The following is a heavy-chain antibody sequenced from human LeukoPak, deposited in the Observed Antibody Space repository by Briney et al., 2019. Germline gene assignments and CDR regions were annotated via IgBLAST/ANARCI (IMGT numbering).Heavy chain of an antibody. Sequence: SETLSLTCAVYGGSFSGYYWSWIRQPPGKGLEWIGEINHSGSTNYNPSLKSRVTISVDTSKNQFSLKLSSVTAADTAVYYCARTASSGYYPDYWGQGTLVTVSS. CDR1: GGSFSGYY. J-gene: IGHJ4*02. CDR2: INHSGST. V-gene: IGHV4-34*01. CDR3: ARTASSGYYPDY. D-gene: IGHD3-22*01.